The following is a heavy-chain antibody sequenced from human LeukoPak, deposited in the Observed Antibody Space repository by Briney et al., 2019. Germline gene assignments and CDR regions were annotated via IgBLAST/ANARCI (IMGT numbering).Heavy chain of an antibody. CDR2: ISSSGSTI. Sequence: PGRSLRLSCTTSGFTFSDYAMSWVRQAPGKGLEWVSYISSSGSTIYYADSVKGRFTISRDNAKNSLYLQMNSLRAEDTAVYYCARLRGRTRCSGGSCYSGPFDYWGQGTLVTVSS. CDR1: GFTFSDYA. D-gene: IGHD2-15*01. V-gene: IGHV3-11*01. J-gene: IGHJ4*02. CDR3: ARLRGRTRCSGGSCYSGPFDY.